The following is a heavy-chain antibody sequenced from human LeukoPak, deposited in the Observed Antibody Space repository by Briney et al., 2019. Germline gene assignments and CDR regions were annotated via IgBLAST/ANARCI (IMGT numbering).Heavy chain of an antibody. D-gene: IGHD3-10*01. CDR3: ARSQFYGSGSYQGRWFDP. CDR2: IYYSGST. J-gene: IGHJ5*02. Sequence: SETLSLTCTVSGYSISSGYYWGWIRQPPGKGLEWIGNIYYSGSTYYNPSLKSRVNISEDTSKNQFSLKLTSVTAADTAVYYCARSQFYGSGSYQGRWFDPWGQGTLVTVSS. CDR1: GYSISSGYY. V-gene: IGHV4-38-2*02.